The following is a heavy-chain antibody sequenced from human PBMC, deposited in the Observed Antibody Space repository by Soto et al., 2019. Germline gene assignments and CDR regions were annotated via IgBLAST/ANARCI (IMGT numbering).Heavy chain of an antibody. D-gene: IGHD6-25*01. Sequence: VQLVESGGGLVKPGGSLRLSCTVSGLTFTNAWMTWVRQAPGKGLEWVARIKSHTDGGTTDYAAPLQGRFTISRDDSRNTLFLQMNSLKTEDTAVYFCATAPGYWASAPLDYWGQGTRVTVS. CDR1: GLTFTNAW. CDR2: IKSHTDGGTT. CDR3: ATAPGYWASAPLDY. J-gene: IGHJ4*02. V-gene: IGHV3-15*07.